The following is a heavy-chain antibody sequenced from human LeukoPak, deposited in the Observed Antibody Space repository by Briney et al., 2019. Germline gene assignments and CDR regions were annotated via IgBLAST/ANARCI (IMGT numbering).Heavy chain of an antibody. CDR3: ARVSPWKDYDILTGPDY. D-gene: IGHD3-9*01. Sequence: GGSLRLSCAASGFTFSSYAMSWVRQAPGKGLEWVSYISSSGSTIYYADSVKGRFTISRDNAKNSLYLQMNSLRAEDTAVYYCARVSPWKDYDILTGPDYWGQGTLVTVSS. V-gene: IGHV3-48*04. J-gene: IGHJ4*02. CDR2: ISSSGSTI. CDR1: GFTFSSYA.